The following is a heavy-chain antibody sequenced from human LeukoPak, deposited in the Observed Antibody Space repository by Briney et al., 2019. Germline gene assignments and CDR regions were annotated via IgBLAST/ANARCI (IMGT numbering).Heavy chain of an antibody. D-gene: IGHD3-22*01. CDR2: ISGSGGST. Sequence: GGSLRLSCAASGFTFSTYAMDWVRQAPGKGLEWVSAISGSGGSTYYADSVKGRFTISRDNSKNTLYLQMNSLRAEDTAVYYCAKDLPYYYDEGAFDIWGQGTMVTVSS. CDR3: AKDLPYYYDEGAFDI. V-gene: IGHV3-23*01. J-gene: IGHJ3*02. CDR1: GFTFSTYA.